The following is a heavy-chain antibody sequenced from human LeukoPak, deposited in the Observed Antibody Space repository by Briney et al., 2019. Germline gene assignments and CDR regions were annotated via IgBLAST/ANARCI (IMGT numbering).Heavy chain of an antibody. V-gene: IGHV1-46*01. CDR1: GYTFTSYY. CDR2: TNPSGGST. Sequence: ASVKVSCKASGYTFTSYYMHWVRQAPGQGLEWMGITNPSGGSTSYAQKFQGRVTMTRDTSTSTVYMELSSLRSEDTAVYYCASDSGSYGLSFDYWGQGTLVTVSS. J-gene: IGHJ4*02. D-gene: IGHD1-26*01. CDR3: ASDSGSYGLSFDY.